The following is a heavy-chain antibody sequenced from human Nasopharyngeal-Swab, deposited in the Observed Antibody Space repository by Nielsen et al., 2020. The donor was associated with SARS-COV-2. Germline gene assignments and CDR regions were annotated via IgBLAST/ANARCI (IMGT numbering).Heavy chain of an antibody. CDR2: MSAYNGNT. CDR1: GYTFISYG. V-gene: IGHV1-18*01. J-gene: IGHJ4*02. CDR3: ARDEGTKIMKQDF. D-gene: IGHD1-7*01. Sequence: ASVKVSCKASGYTFISYGISWVRQAPGQGLEWMGWMSAYNGNTNYAQKFQGRVTMTTDTSTSTAYMELRSLRSDDTAVYYCARDEGTKIMKQDFWGQGTPVTVSS.